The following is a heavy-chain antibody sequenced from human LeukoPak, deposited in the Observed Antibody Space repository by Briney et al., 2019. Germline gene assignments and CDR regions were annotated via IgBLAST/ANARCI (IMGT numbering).Heavy chain of an antibody. CDR1: GGSISSGDYY. D-gene: IGHD5-12*01. V-gene: IGHV4-30-4*01. Sequence: SETLSLPRTLSGGSISSGDYYWSWIRQPPGKGLEWIGYIYYIRSTYYNPSLKSRITISVDTTKIQFSLKLSSVTAADTAVYYCASYYSGYDWLPLWGQGTLVTVSS. CDR3: ASYYSGYDWLPL. CDR2: IYYIRST. J-gene: IGHJ4*02.